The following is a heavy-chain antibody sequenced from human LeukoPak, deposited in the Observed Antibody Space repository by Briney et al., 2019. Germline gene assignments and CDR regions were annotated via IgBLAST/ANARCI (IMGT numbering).Heavy chain of an antibody. V-gene: IGHV4-39*07. D-gene: IGHD5-12*01. Sequence: SETLSLTCTVSGGSISSSSYYWGWIRQPPGKGLEWIGSNYYSGSTYYNPSLKSRLTISVDRSKNKFSLNLTSVTAADTAVYYCARDQDGYDLWGQGTPVTVSS. CDR3: ARDQDGYDL. J-gene: IGHJ4*02. CDR1: GGSISSSSYY. CDR2: NYYSGST.